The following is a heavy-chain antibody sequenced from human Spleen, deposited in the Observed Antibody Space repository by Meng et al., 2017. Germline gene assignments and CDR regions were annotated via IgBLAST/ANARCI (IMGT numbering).Heavy chain of an antibody. Sequence: QVKFVKLGAEVKKPGASVKISCKASGYMFTTFAIHWVRQAPGQRLQWMGWIIPGNGYAEYSPKFQGRVTFTRDTSANTVFLELSSLTYDDTAVYYCARDNGGGHFGNWFDPWGQGTLVTVSS. CDR3: ARDNGGGHFGNWFDP. CDR2: IIPGNGYA. J-gene: IGHJ5*02. V-gene: IGHV1-3*01. D-gene: IGHD2-8*01. CDR1: GYMFTTFA.